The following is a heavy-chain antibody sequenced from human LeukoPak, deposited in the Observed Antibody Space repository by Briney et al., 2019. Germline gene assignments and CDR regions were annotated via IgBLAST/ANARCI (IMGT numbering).Heavy chain of an antibody. CDR2: IYTSGST. Sequence: SETLSLTCTVSGGSISSYYWSWIRQPPGKGLEWIGYIYTSGSTNYNPSLKSRVTISVDTSKNQFSLKLSSVTAADTAVFYCARDQTRQGNWFDPWGQGTLVTVSS. V-gene: IGHV4-4*09. CDR3: ARDQTRQGNWFDP. CDR1: GGSISSYY. J-gene: IGHJ5*02.